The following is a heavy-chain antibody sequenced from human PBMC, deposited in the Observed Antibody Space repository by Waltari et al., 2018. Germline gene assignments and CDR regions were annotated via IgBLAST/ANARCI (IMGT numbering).Heavy chain of an antibody. V-gene: IGHV4-4*01. CDR3: ARDRGRGLYLDT. CDR1: G. CDR2: VRTTGKT. J-gene: IGHJ5*02. Sequence: GWSWVRRTPGKGLEWIGQVRTTGKTNYNPSLDSRVTISIDTSTSRFSLTLASVSAADTAVYFCARDRGRGLYLDTWGQGILVTVS. D-gene: IGHD2-15*01.